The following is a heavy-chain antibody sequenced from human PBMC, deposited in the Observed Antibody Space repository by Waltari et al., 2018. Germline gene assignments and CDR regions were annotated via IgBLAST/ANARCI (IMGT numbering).Heavy chain of an antibody. CDR3: ARHQDWVVVSATWFDP. CDR2: IYYSGNT. D-gene: IGHD2-21*02. Sequence: QLRLQESGPGLVKPSDTLSLTCTVSGGSISSTNYYWGWIRQPPGKGLEWIGSIYYSGNTHYNPSLKSRVTMSADTSKNQFSLKLSSVTAADTAVYYCARHQDWVVVSATWFDPWGQGTLVTVSS. J-gene: IGHJ5*02. CDR1: GGSISSTNYY. V-gene: IGHV4-39*01.